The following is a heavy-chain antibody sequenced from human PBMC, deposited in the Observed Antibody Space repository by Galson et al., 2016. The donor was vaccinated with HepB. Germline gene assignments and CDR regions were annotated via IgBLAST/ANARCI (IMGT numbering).Heavy chain of an antibody. J-gene: IGHJ4*02. D-gene: IGHD1-26*01. CDR3: ARRLTHVSKSWESEY. CDR1: GYSFTDYW. CDR2: IYPGDSHT. Sequence: QSGAEVKKPGESLRISCKGSGYSFTDYWIGWVRQMPGKGLEWMGIIYPGDSHTRYSPSFQGQVTISADKSISTAYLQWSSLKASDTAIYYCARRLTHVSKSWESEYCGQGTLVT. V-gene: IGHV5-51*01.